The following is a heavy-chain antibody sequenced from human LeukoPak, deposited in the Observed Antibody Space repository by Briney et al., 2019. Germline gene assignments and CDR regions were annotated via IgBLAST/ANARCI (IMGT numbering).Heavy chain of an antibody. D-gene: IGHD6-13*01. CDR1: GGSISSGGYY. CDR3: ASTSSDYTRHWYPYDY. J-gene: IGHJ4*02. Sequence: SETLSLTCTVSGGSISSGGYYWSWIRQHPGKGLEWVGRIYVTGSTNYNPSFKSRVTISLDTSKSQFSLKLNSVTAADTAVYYCASTSSDYTRHWYPYDYWGQGTLVTVSS. V-gene: IGHV4-61*02. CDR2: IYVTGST.